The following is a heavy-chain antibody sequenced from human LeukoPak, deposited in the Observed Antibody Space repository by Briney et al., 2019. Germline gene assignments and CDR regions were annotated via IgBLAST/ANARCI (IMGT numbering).Heavy chain of an antibody. CDR1: GFTFSNAW. CDR2: IKSKTDGGTT. CDR3: AKVLGYCSGGSCSGFFDY. V-gene: IGHV3-15*01. D-gene: IGHD2-15*01. Sequence: GGSLRLSCAASGFTFSNAWMSWVRQAPGKGLEWVGRIKSKTDGGTTDYAAPVKGRFTISRDDSKNTLYLQMNSLKTEDTAVYYCAKVLGYCSGGSCSGFFDYWGQGTLVTVSS. J-gene: IGHJ4*02.